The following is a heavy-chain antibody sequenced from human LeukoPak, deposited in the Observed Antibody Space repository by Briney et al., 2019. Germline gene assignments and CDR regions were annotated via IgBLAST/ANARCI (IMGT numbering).Heavy chain of an antibody. Sequence: GASVKVSCKASGYTFTSYGISWVRQAPGQGLEWMGWISAYNGNTNYAQKLQGRVTMTEDTSTDTAYMELSSLRSEDTAVYYCATDYYYDSSGSYYTVDDWGQGTLVTVSS. J-gene: IGHJ4*02. CDR2: ISAYNGNT. V-gene: IGHV1-18*01. CDR1: GYTFTSYG. D-gene: IGHD3-22*01. CDR3: ATDYYYDSSGSYYTVDD.